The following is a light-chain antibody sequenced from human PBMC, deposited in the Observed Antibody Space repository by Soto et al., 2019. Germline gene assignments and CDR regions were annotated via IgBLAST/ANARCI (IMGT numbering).Light chain of an antibody. J-gene: IGKJ1*01. Sequence: EIVMTQSPVTLSVSPGERASLSCRASQSVITNLAWYQQNPGQPPRLLVYGASTRAAGVPARFSASGSGTDFTLIFSSLQSEDSALYYCQQYRDWPWTFGQGTKVEIK. CDR3: QQYRDWPWT. V-gene: IGKV3-15*01. CDR2: GAS. CDR1: QSVITN.